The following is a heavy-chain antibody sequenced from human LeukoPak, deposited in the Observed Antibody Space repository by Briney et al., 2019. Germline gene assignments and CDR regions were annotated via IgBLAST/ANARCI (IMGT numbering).Heavy chain of an antibody. CDR3: AREGYCSGGSCSPRPFDF. CDR2: IYDSGST. J-gene: IGHJ4*02. Sequence: SETLSLTCTVSGGSISSYYWSWIRQPPGKGLECIGYIYDSGSTNYNPSLKSRVTISVDTSKNQFSLKLSSVTAADTAVYYCAREGYCSGGSCSPRPFDFWGQGTLVTVSS. CDR1: GGSISSYY. V-gene: IGHV4-59*01. D-gene: IGHD2-15*01.